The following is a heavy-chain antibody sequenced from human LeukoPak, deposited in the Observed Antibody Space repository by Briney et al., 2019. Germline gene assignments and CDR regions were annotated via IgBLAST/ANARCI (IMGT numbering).Heavy chain of an antibody. Sequence: ASVKVSCKASGYTFTSYGISWVRQAPGQGLEWMGWISTYNGYTNYAQNLQGRVTMTTDTSASTVYLELRSLRSDDTAVYYCARTPPPTIVGAHYFDYWGQGTLVTVSS. CDR2: ISTYNGYT. V-gene: IGHV1-18*01. CDR3: ARTPPPTIVGAHYFDY. J-gene: IGHJ4*02. D-gene: IGHD1-26*01. CDR1: GYTFTSYG.